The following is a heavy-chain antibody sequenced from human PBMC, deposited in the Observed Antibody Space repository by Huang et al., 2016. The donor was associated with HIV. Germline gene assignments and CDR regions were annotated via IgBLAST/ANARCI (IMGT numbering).Heavy chain of an antibody. V-gene: IGHV4-59*11. D-gene: IGHD3-22*01. J-gene: IGHJ2*01. CDR3: ARFTQITDNSGLAHWYFDR. CDR1: GGSIRSHH. CDR2: ILSRGITGCQPSLSGTT. Sequence: QVQLQESGPGLVKPSETLSLNCTVSGGSIRSHHWSLLRPPPGQGLEWLGRILSRGITGCQPSLSGTTAYNPSLKSLVTISLHMSTDIFSLMLSSVTAADTAIYYCARFTQITDNSGLAHWYFDRWGRGTLVTVSS.